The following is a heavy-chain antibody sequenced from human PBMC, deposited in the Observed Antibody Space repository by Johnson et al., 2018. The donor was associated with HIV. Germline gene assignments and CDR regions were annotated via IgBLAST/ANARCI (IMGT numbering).Heavy chain of an antibody. V-gene: IGHV3-30-3*01. D-gene: IGHD3-16*02. CDR3: ARDFSLGELSYETVDAFDF. J-gene: IGHJ3*01. CDR2: ISHGGNKQ. Sequence: QVQLVESGGGVVQPGRSLRLSCAASGFTFSSYAMRWVRQAPGKGLEWVAVISHGGNKQYYVGSVEGRFTISRDNSKDTLYLQMNNLTTEDTAVYSCARDFSLGELSYETVDAFDFWGPGTLVTV. CDR1: GFTFSSYA.